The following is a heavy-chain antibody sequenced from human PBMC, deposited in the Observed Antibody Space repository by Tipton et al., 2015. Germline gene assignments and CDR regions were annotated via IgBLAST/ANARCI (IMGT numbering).Heavy chain of an antibody. V-gene: IGHV4-59*08. J-gene: IGHJ5*02. CDR1: GGSFSDYY. Sequence: TLSLTCTVSGGSFSDYYWGWIRQPPGKDLEWIASIYESGTTYYNPSLKSRVIISVDTAKNQFSLKLSSVTAADTAVYYCARTFHDVWGRANWFDPWGQGTLVTVSS. CDR3: ARTFHDVWGRANWFDP. D-gene: IGHD3-3*01. CDR2: IYESGTT.